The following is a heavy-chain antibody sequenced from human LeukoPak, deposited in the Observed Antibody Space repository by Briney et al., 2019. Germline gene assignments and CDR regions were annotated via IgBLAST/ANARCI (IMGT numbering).Heavy chain of an antibody. Sequence: SETLSLTCTVSGGSISSNSYYWGWIRQPPGKGLEWIGSIYYSGSTYYNQSSNSRVTISVDTSKNQVSLKLSSVTAADSAVSYCTRRPGYGSELDYWGQGTLVTVSS. CDR3: TRRPGYGSELDY. V-gene: IGHV4-39*01. D-gene: IGHD3-10*01. J-gene: IGHJ4*02. CDR1: GGSISSNSYY. CDR2: IYYSGST.